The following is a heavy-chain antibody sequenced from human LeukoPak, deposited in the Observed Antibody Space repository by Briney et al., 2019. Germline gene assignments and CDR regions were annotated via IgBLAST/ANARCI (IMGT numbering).Heavy chain of an antibody. Sequence: ASVKVSCKASGYTFTSYATHWVRQAPGQRLEWMGWINTGNGNTKYSQEFQGRVTITRDTSASTAYMELSSLRSDDMAVYYCARGQVAAAGPFDYWGQGTLVTVSS. CDR1: GYTFTSYA. CDR3: ARGQVAAAGPFDY. D-gene: IGHD6-13*01. V-gene: IGHV1-3*03. CDR2: INTGNGNT. J-gene: IGHJ4*02.